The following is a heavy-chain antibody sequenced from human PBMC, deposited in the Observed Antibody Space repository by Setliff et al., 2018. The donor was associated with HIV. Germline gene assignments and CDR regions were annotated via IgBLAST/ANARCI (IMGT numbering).Heavy chain of an antibody. CDR3: ARRTSFTGGAVAGHFDY. CDR1: AGSLSGYY. Sequence: KPSETLSLTCDVYAGSLSGYYWSWNRQSPGKGLEWIGEINDSGNTNYNPSLKSRVTISIDTSKKHFSLSLKSVTAADTTIFYCARRTSFTGGAVAGHFDYWGQGTPVTVSS. CDR2: INDSGNT. D-gene: IGHD6-19*01. J-gene: IGHJ4*02. V-gene: IGHV4-34*01.